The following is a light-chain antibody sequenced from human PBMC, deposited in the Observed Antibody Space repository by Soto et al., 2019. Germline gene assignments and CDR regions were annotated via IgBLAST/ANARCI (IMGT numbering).Light chain of an antibody. CDR1: QDIRSS. CDR3: QQFNSSPFT. CDR2: TVS. J-gene: IGKJ4*01. Sequence: DIQLTQSPSFLSASVGDRLTITCRASQDIRSSLAWYQQKPGKAPNLLIYTVSTLQSGVPSKFSGSRACKEFTLTISRLQPEDFATYDCQQFNSSPFTFGGGTKVEI. V-gene: IGKV1-9*01.